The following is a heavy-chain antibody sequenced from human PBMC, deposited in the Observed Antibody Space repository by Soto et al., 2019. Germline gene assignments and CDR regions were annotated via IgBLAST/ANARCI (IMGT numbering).Heavy chain of an antibody. CDR2: ISGSNGAT. J-gene: IGHJ5*02. CDR1: GYNFIDYG. D-gene: IGHD5-12*01. Sequence: QVQLVQSGAEVKRPGASVKVSCKFSGYNFIDYGMTWVRQAPGQGLEWMGWISGSNGATNYAQKFQGRVTLTTDTPTKPAYMELRSLRKDDTAVYYCARDSKWLINKGNWFDAWGQGTLVTVSS. V-gene: IGHV1-18*04. CDR3: ARDSKWLINKGNWFDA.